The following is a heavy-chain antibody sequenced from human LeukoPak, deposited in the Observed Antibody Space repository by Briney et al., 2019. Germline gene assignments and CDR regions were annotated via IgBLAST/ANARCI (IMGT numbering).Heavy chain of an antibody. CDR3: ARGRARWLRFGAFDI. V-gene: IGHV1-69*04. D-gene: IGHD5-12*01. CDR1: GGTFSSYA. J-gene: IGHJ3*02. CDR2: IIPILDTP. Sequence: ASVKVSCKASGGTFSSYAINWVRQAPGQGLEWMGRIIPILDTPNYAQKFQGRVTITADKSTSTAYMELSSLRSEDTAVYYCARGRARWLRFGAFDIWGQGTMVTVSS.